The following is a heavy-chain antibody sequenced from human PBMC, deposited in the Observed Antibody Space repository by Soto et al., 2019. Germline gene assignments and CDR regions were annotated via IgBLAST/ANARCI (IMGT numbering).Heavy chain of an antibody. Sequence: PWGSRILSGAASGFTLSSYHMDWVRQAPWKWMEWVSYINAESSTIHYAASVKGRFTISRDNAKNSLYLQMDSLRAEDTAVYYCARDGSTETTNFHYAIDVWGQETTVPVSS. CDR2: INAESSTI. J-gene: IGHJ6*01. CDR3: ARDGSTETTNFHYAIDV. V-gene: IGHV3-48*03. CDR1: GFTLSSYH. D-gene: IGHD4-17*01.